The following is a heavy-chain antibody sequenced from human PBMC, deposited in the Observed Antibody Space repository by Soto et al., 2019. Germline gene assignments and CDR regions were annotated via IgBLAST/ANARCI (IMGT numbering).Heavy chain of an antibody. J-gene: IGHJ4*02. V-gene: IGHV3-74*03. CDR2: ITPDGSRT. D-gene: IGHD1-1*01. CDR3: ARDNNWSYDS. CDR1: GFTFSSYW. Sequence: GGSLRLSCAASGFTFSSYWMHWVRQAPGEGMVWVSYITPDGSRTKDADSVKGRFTISRDNARNTLYLRMNSLRAEDTAVYYCARDNNWSYDSWGAATLLTAPQ.